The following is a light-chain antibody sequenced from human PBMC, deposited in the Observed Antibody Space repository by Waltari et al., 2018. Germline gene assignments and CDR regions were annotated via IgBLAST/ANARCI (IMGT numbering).Light chain of an antibody. CDR3: QQSYSSPYI. CDR2: GAS. Sequence: DIQMTQSPSSLSASVGDRVTITCRASQSISRYLNWYQQKPGKAPKLLISGASSLHSGVPSRFSGSGSATDFTLTISSVQPEDFATYYCQQSYSSPYIFGQGTNVEIQ. CDR1: QSISRY. V-gene: IGKV1-39*01. J-gene: IGKJ2*01.